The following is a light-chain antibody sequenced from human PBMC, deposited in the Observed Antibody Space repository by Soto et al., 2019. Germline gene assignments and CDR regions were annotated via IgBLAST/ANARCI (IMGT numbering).Light chain of an antibody. J-gene: IGLJ1*01. Sequence: ALTQPASVSGSPGQSITISCTGTSSDIGTYNLVSWYQHYPGKAPKLMIYEGIKRPSGVSNRFSGSKSGNTAFLTISGLQAEDEADYYCCSYAGSGTDNYVFGSGTKLTVL. CDR1: SSDIGTYNL. CDR2: EGI. V-gene: IGLV2-23*01. CDR3: CSYAGSGTDNYV.